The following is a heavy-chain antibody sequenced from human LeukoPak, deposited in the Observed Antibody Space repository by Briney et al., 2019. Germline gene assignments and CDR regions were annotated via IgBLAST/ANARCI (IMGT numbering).Heavy chain of an antibody. Sequence: SETLSLTCTVSGGSISSYYWSWIRQPAGKGLEWIGRTYTSGSTNYNPSLKSRVTISVDKSKNQFSLKLSSVTAADTAVYYCARGYSSSWPSRDYYYYYMDVWGKGTTVTVSS. CDR2: TYTSGST. V-gene: IGHV4-4*07. CDR1: GGSISSYY. CDR3: ARGYSSSWPSRDYYYYYMDV. J-gene: IGHJ6*03. D-gene: IGHD6-13*01.